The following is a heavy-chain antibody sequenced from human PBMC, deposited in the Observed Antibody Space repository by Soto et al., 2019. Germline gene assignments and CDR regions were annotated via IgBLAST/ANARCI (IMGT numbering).Heavy chain of an antibody. V-gene: IGHV4-59*08. D-gene: IGHD2-8*01. Sequence: QVQLQESGPGLVKPSETLSLTCTVSGGSISSYYWSWIRQPPGKGLEWIGYIYYSGCTNSNPSLPGRVTISVDTSKNQFSLNPSSVTSADTAVYYCASRNGSSFDYWGQGTLVTVSS. CDR1: GGSISSYY. CDR2: IYYSGCT. CDR3: ASRNGSSFDY. J-gene: IGHJ4*02.